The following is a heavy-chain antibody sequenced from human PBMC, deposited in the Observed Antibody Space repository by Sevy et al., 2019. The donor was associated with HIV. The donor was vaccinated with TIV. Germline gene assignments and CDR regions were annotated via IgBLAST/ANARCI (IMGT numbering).Heavy chain of an antibody. CDR2: FDPEDGET. V-gene: IGHV1-24*01. J-gene: IGHJ4*02. Sequence: VSVKVSCKVSGYTLTELSMHWVRQAPGKGLEWMGGFDPEDGETIYAQKFQGRVTMTEDTSTDTAYMELSSLRSEDTAVYYCAAGPYYYDSSGPIEGGLFDYWGQGTLVTVSS. D-gene: IGHD3-22*01. CDR3: AAGPYYYDSSGPIEGGLFDY. CDR1: GYTLTELS.